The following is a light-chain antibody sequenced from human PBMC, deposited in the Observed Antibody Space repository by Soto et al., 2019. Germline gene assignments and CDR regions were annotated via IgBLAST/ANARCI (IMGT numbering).Light chain of an antibody. J-gene: IGLJ3*02. CDR3: CSYAGFSTLV. CDR1: SSDVGTYDL. V-gene: IGLV2-23*01. Sequence: QSALTQPASVSGSPGQSVTISCTGSSSDVGTYDLVSWHQQHPGKAPKILIYEGTKWPSGVSNRFSGSKSGNTASLTISGLQAEDEADYFCCSYAGFSTLVFGGGTKVTVL. CDR2: EGT.